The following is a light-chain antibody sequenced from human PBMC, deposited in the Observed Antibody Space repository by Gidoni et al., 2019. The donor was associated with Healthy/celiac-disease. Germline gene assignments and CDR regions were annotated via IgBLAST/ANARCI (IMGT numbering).Light chain of an antibody. V-gene: IGKV3-15*01. J-gene: IGKJ4*01. Sequence: IVMTQSPATLSVSPGERATLSCRASQSVSSNLAWYQQKPGQAPRLLIYGASTRATGIPARFRGSGSGTEFTLTISSLQSEDFAVYYCQQYNNWPPLTFGGGTKVEF. CDR3: QQYNNWPPLT. CDR2: GAS. CDR1: QSVSSN.